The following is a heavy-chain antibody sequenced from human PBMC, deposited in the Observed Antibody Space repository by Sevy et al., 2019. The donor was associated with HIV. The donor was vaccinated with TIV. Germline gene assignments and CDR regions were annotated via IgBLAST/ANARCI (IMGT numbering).Heavy chain of an antibody. V-gene: IGHV4-61*01. D-gene: IGHD6-13*01. CDR2: IFYTGNT. J-gene: IGHJ6*02. CDR3: ASVKFDSSSWYQTGYYGMDV. Sequence: SETLSLTCTVSGVSVSSDNYYWIWIRQSPGKGLEWIGYIFYTGNTNYNPSLKSRVTISVDTSKSQFSLKLSSVTAADTAVYYCASVKFDSSSWYQTGYYGMDVWGQGTTVTVSS. CDR1: GVSVSSDNYY.